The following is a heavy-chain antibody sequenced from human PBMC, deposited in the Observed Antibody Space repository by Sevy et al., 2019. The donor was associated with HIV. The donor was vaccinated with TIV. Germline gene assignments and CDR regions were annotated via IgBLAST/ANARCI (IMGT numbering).Heavy chain of an antibody. CDR3: AGGPAFEVRGQKEWWYFDC. J-gene: IGHJ4*02. CDR1: GYSISSTYF. Sequence: SETLSLTCAVSGYSISSTYFWGWIRQPPGKGLEWIGNIYHSGNTYYNLSLRSRVTISVDTSKNQFSLKLSSVTAADTALYYCAGGPAFEVRGQKEWWYFDCWGQGTLVTVSS. CDR2: IYHSGNT. V-gene: IGHV4-38-2*01. D-gene: IGHD3-10*01.